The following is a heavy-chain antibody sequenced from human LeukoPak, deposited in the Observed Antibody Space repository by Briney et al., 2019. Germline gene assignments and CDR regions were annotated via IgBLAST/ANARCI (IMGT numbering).Heavy chain of an antibody. V-gene: IGHV4-59*01. CDR3: ARFIDEIDNWFDP. J-gene: IGHJ5*02. CDR2: ISYSGST. CDR1: GGSISSCF. D-gene: IGHD3-16*02. Sequence: SETLSLTCTVSGGSISSCFWSWIRQPPGKGLEWIGYISYSGSTNYNPSLKSRATISVNTSKSHFSLKLSSVTAADTAVYYCARFIDEIDNWFDPWGQGTLVTVSS.